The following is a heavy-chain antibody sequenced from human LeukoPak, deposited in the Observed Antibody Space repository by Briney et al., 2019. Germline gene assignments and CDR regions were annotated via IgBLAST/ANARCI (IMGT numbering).Heavy chain of an antibody. Sequence: SETLSLTCTVSGGSISSYYWSWIRQPPGKGLEWIGYIYHSGSTNYNPSLKSRVTISVDTSKNQFSLKLSSVTAADTAVYYCATSDSSGYYLPLDYWGQGTLVTVSS. CDR2: IYHSGST. J-gene: IGHJ4*02. CDR1: GGSISSYY. CDR3: ATSDSSGYYLPLDY. D-gene: IGHD3-22*01. V-gene: IGHV4-59*01.